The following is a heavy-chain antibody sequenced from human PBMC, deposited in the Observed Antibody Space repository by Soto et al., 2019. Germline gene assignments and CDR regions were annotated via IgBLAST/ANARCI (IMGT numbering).Heavy chain of an antibody. CDR3: ARDRAGIAAAGTDY. D-gene: IGHD6-13*01. Sequence: PVGSLRLSCAASGFTFSSYSMNWVRQAPGKGLEWVSSISSSSSYIYYADSVKGRFTISRDNAKNSLYLQMNSLRAEDTAVYYCARDRAGIAAAGTDYWGQGTLVTVSS. V-gene: IGHV3-21*01. J-gene: IGHJ4*02. CDR2: ISSSSSYI. CDR1: GFTFSSYS.